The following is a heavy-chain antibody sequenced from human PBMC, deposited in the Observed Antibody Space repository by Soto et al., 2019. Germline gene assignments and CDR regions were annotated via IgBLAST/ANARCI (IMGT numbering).Heavy chain of an antibody. CDR1: GFTFSSYA. V-gene: IGHV3-30-3*01. D-gene: IGHD3-16*01. CDR3: ARGVGGGYFDY. Sequence: QVQLVESGGGVVQPGRSLRLSGAASGFTFSSYAMHWVRQAPGKGLEWVAVISYDGSNKYYADSVKGRFTISRDNSKNTLYLQMNSLRAEDTAVYYWARGVGGGYFDYWGQGTLVTVSS. J-gene: IGHJ4*02. CDR2: ISYDGSNK.